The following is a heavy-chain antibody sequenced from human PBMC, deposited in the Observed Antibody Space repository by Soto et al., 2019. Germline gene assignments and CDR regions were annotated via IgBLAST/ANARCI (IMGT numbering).Heavy chain of an antibody. Sequence: QVQLVQSGAEVKQPGASVKVSCKASGYTFSVYHLHWVRQAPGQGLEWMGWVYPSSGGTSYAQRFEGRVTMTRDTSINTAYMELSTLTSDDTAVYYCANELQRGLDVWGQGTTVIVSS. CDR3: ANELQRGLDV. CDR2: VYPSSGGT. CDR1: GYTFSVYH. J-gene: IGHJ6*02. V-gene: IGHV1-2*02. D-gene: IGHD1-1*01.